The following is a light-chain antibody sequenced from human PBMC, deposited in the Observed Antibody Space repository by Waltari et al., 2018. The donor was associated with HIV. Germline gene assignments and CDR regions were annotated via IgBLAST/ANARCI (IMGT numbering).Light chain of an antibody. V-gene: IGLV2-8*01. CDR3: SSYAGSNNVV. CDR1: SSDVGGYKS. Sequence: QSALTQPPSASGSPGQSVTISCTGTSSDVGGYKSVSWYQQHPGKAPQVMIYEVSKRPSGVPDRFSGSKSGNTASRTVAGLQAEDEADYYCSSYAGSNNVVFGGGTKLTVL. CDR2: EVS. J-gene: IGLJ2*01.